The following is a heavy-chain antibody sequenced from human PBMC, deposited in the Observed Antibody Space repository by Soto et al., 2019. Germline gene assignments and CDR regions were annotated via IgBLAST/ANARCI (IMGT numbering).Heavy chain of an antibody. V-gene: IGHV1-8*01. CDR1: GYTFTSYD. CDR3: SRVDPGETSPFDH. Sequence: EASVKVSCKASGYTFTSYDINWVRQATGQGLEWMGWMNPNSGNTGYAQKFQGRVTMTRNTSISTAYMELSSLRSEDTAVYYCSRVDPGETSPFDHWGQGTLVTVSS. CDR2: MNPNSGNT. J-gene: IGHJ4*02. D-gene: IGHD3-10*01.